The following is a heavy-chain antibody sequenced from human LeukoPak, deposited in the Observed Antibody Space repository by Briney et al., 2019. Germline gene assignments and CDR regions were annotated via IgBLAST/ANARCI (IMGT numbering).Heavy chain of an antibody. J-gene: IGHJ4*02. CDR2: IHYTGST. Sequence: SETLSVTCTVSSGSISYFYWNWIRQPPGKGLEWIGYIHYTGSTNYNPSLKSRVTISVDTSKNQFSLKLSSVTAADTAVYYCATYTNRLHYWGQGTLVMVSS. D-gene: IGHD2-8*01. CDR3: ATYTNRLHY. V-gene: IGHV4-59*01. CDR1: SGSISYFY.